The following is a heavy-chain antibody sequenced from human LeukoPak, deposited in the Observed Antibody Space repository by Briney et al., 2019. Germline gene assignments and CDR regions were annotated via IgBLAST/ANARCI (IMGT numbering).Heavy chain of an antibody. J-gene: IGHJ4*02. Sequence: GGSLRLSCAASGFTFSSYAMSWVRQAPGKGLEWVGRIKSKTDGGTTDYAAPVKGRFTISRDDSKNTLYLQMNSLKTEDTAVYYCTTEHSMRTAFDYWGQGTLVTVSS. V-gene: IGHV3-15*01. CDR2: IKSKTDGGTT. CDR1: GFTFSSYA. D-gene: IGHD2/OR15-2a*01. CDR3: TTEHSMRTAFDY.